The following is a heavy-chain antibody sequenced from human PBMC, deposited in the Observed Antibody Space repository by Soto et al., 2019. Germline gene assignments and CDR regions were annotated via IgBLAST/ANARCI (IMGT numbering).Heavy chain of an antibody. D-gene: IGHD6-19*01. CDR3: ARANPGFIAVADYFDY. V-gene: IGHV3-30*03. CDR2: ISYDGSNK. J-gene: IGHJ4*02. CDR1: GFTFSSYG. Sequence: PGGSLRLSCAASGFTFSSYGMHWVRQAPGKGLEWVAVISYDGSNKYYADSVKGRFTISRDNSKNTLYLQMNSLRAEDTAVYYCARANPGFIAVADYFDYWGQGTLVTVSS.